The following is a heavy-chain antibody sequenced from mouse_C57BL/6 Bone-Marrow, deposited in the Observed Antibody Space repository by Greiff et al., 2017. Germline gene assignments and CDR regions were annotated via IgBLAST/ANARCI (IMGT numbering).Heavy chain of an antibody. D-gene: IGHD2-1*01. V-gene: IGHV5-4*01. J-gene: IGHJ2*01. CDR1: GFTFSSYA. CDR3: AREREVYYGNFSYYFDY. CDR2: ISDGGSYT. Sequence: EVQGVESGGGLVKPGGSLKLSCAASGFTFSSYAMSWVRQTPEKRLEWVATISDGGSYTYYPDNVKGRFTISRDNAKNNLYLQMSHLKSEDTAMYYCAREREVYYGNFSYYFDYWGQGTTLTVSS.